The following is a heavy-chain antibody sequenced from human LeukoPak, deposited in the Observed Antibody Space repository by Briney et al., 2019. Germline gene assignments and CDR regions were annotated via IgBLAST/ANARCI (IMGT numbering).Heavy chain of an antibody. Sequence: PSESLSLTCAVDGGSFSGYYWNWIRQPPGKGLEWIGEIHHSGSTNYNPSLKSPVSISRDTSKKQFSLKLSSVTAADTVAYYCAAGCTSSSCYWFYYADVWGRGTAVTASS. D-gene: IGHD2-2*01. CDR3: AAGCTSSSCYWFYYADV. V-gene: IGHV4-34*01. J-gene: IGHJ6*03. CDR2: IHHSGST. CDR1: GGSFSGYY.